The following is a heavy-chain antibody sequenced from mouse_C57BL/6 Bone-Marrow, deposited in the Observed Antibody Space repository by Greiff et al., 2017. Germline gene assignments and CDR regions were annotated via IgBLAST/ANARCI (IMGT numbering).Heavy chain of an antibody. V-gene: IGHV14-4*01. CDR1: GFNIKDDY. CDR2: IDPENGDT. D-gene: IGHD1-1*02. CDR3: TTGGYYPDY. Sequence: EVQLQQSGAELVRPGASVKLSCTASGFNIKDDYMHWVKQRPEQGLEWIGWIDPENGDTEYASKFQGKATITADTSSNTAYLPLSSLTSEDTAVYYCTTGGYYPDYWGQGTTLTVSS. J-gene: IGHJ2*01.